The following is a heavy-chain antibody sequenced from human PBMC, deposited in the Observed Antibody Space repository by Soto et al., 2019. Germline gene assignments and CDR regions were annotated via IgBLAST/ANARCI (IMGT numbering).Heavy chain of an antibody. CDR3: ARPSYDFWGGYSMDV. J-gene: IGHJ6*02. V-gene: IGHV5-51*01. Sequence: GESLKISCKGSGYSFTSYWIGWVRQMPGKGLEWMGIIYPGDSDTRYSPSFQGQVTISADKSISTAYLQWSSLKASDTAMYYCARPSYDFWGGYSMDVWGQGTTVTVSS. CDR2: IYPGDSDT. D-gene: IGHD3-3*01. CDR1: GYSFTSYW.